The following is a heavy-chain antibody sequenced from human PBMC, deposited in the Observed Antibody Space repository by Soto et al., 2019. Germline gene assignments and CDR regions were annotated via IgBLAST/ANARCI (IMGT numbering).Heavy chain of an antibody. J-gene: IGHJ6*02. Sequence: GASAQVCWDDCGYTMTRNEMCWVRQYTGQGLEWMGWMNPNSGNTGYAQKFQGRVTMTRNTSISTAYMELSSLRSEDTAVYYCARLSLYCTNGVCYTHYYYGMDVWGQATTVSVSS. CDR1: GYTMTRNE. CDR3: ARLSLYCTNGVCYTHYYYGMDV. CDR2: MNPNSGNT. V-gene: IGHV1-8*01. D-gene: IGHD2-8*01.